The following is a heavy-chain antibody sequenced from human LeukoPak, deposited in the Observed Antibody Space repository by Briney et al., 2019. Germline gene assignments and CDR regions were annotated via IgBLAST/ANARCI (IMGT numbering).Heavy chain of an antibody. CDR1: GYTFTSYG. Sequence: ASVKVSCKASGYTFTSYGISWVRQAPGQGLEWMGWISAYNGNTNYAQKLQGRVTMTTDTSTSTAYMELRSLRSDDTAVYYCARDLGRDYDSSVMVDYWGQGTLVTVSS. CDR3: ARDLGRDYDSSVMVDY. V-gene: IGHV1-18*01. CDR2: ISAYNGNT. D-gene: IGHD3-22*01. J-gene: IGHJ4*02.